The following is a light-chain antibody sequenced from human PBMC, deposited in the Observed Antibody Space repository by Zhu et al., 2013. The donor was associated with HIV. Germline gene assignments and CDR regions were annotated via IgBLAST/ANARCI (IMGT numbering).Light chain of an antibody. CDR3: AAWDDSLSGWV. J-gene: IGLJ3*02. CDR2: RNN. CDR1: SSNMGAGFD. V-gene: IGLV1-47*01. Sequence: QSVLTQPPSMSGAPGQGVTISCTGTSSNMGAGFDVHWYQQLPGTAPKLLIYRNNQRPSGVPDRFSGSKSGTSASLAISGLRSEDEADYYCAAWDDSLSGWVFGGGTKLTVL.